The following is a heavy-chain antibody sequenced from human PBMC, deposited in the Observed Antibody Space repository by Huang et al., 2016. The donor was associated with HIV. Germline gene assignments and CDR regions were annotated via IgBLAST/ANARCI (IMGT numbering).Heavy chain of an antibody. CDR3: AKDGADEEWDIDY. V-gene: IGHV3-30*18. CDR1: GFSFSTYG. D-gene: IGHD1-26*01. J-gene: IGHJ4*02. Sequence: VQLVESGGGVVQPGRSLRLACAASGFSFSTYGLDWDRQAPGKGRGWGAVISYDGSNKYYAHSVKGRFTISRDTSENKVYLQMNSLRHEDTAVYYCAKDGADEEWDIDYWGQGTLVTVSS. CDR2: ISYDGSNK.